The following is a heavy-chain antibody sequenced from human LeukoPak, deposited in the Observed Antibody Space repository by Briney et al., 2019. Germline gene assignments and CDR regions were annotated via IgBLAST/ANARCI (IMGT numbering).Heavy chain of an antibody. CDR1: GGSFSGYY. CDR2: INHSGST. V-gene: IGHV4-34*01. Sequence: SETLSLTCAVYGGSFSGYYWSWIRQPPGKGLEWIGEINHSGSTNYNPSLKSRVTISVDASKNQFSLKLSSVTAADTAVYYCARGSNIPGESRYGSGSYSGKNWFDPWGQGTLVTVSS. J-gene: IGHJ5*02. CDR3: ARGSNIPGESRYGSGSYSGKNWFDP. D-gene: IGHD3-10*01.